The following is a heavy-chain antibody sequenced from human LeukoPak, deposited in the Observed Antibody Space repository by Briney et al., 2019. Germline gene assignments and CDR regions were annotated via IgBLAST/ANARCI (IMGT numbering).Heavy chain of an antibody. Sequence: GASVKVSCKASGYTFTGYYMHWVRQAPGQGLEWMGWINPNSGGTNYAQKFQGRVTMTRDTSISTAYMELSRLRSDDTAVYYCARDSSGSYFENWFDPWGQGTLVTVSS. J-gene: IGHJ5*02. CDR2: INPNSGGT. D-gene: IGHD3-10*01. V-gene: IGHV1-2*02. CDR3: ARDSSGSYFENWFDP. CDR1: GYTFTGYY.